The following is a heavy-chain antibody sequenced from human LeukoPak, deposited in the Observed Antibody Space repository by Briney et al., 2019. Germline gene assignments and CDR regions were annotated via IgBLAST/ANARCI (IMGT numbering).Heavy chain of an antibody. CDR3: ARHYSGSYRDWFDP. D-gene: IGHD1-26*01. CDR1: GGSISSYY. CDR2: IYYSGST. V-gene: IGHV4-59*08. Sequence: SETLSLTCTVSGGSISSYYWSWIRQPPGKGLEWIGDIYYSGSTNYNPSLKSRVTISVDTSKNQFSLKLSSVTAADTAVYYCARHYSGSYRDWFDPWGQGTLVTVSS. J-gene: IGHJ5*02.